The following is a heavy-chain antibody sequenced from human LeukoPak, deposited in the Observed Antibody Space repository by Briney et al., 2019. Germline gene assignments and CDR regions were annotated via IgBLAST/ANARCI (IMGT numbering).Heavy chain of an antibody. J-gene: IGHJ4*02. Sequence: ASLKVSCKASGGTFSSYTISWVRQAPGQGLEWMGRIIPILRIANYAQKFQGRVTITADKSTSTAYMELSSLRSEDTAVYYCASPPINNYDSSGYYPYWGQGTLVTVSS. V-gene: IGHV1-69*02. CDR3: ASPPINNYDSSGYYPY. CDR2: IIPILRIA. CDR1: GGTFSSYT. D-gene: IGHD3-22*01.